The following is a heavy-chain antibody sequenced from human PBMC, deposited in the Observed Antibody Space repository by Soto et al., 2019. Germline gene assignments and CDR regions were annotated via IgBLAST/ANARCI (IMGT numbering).Heavy chain of an antibody. V-gene: IGHV4-28*01. Sequence: PSETLSLTCAVSGYSISSSNWWGWIRQPPGKGLEWIGYIYYTGSTYYNPSLKSRVTMSVDTSKNQFSLKLSSVTAVDTAVYYCAKKGSTSWYFDYWGQGTLVTVSS. J-gene: IGHJ4*02. CDR2: IYYTGST. CDR1: GYSISSSNW. CDR3: AKKGSTSWYFDY. D-gene: IGHD6-13*01.